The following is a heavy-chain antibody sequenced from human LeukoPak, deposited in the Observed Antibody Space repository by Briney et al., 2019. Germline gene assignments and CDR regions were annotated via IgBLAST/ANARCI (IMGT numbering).Heavy chain of an antibody. CDR1: GYTFTSNY. D-gene: IGHD5-18*01. J-gene: IGHJ4*02. CDR2: INPSGGST. Sequence: ASVKVSCKASGYTFTSNYMHWVRQAPGQGLEWMGIINPSGGSTIYAQKLQGRVTMTTDTSTSTAYMELRSLRSDDTAVYYCAREVDTAMVNFDYWGQGTLVTVSS. V-gene: IGHV1-46*01. CDR3: AREVDTAMVNFDY.